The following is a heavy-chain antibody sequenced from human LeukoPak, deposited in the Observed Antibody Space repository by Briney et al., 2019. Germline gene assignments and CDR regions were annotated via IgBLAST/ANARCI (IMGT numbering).Heavy chain of an antibody. CDR3: AKRDVYYDILTGYYTLRGFDY. V-gene: IGHV3-23*01. J-gene: IGHJ4*02. D-gene: IGHD3-9*01. CDR1: GFTFSSYA. Sequence: GGSLRLSCAASGFTFSSYAMSWVRQAPGKGLEWVSAISGSGGSTYYADSVKGRFTISRDNSKITLYLQMNSLRAEDTAVYYCAKRDVYYDILTGYYTLRGFDYWGQGTLVTVSS. CDR2: ISGSGGST.